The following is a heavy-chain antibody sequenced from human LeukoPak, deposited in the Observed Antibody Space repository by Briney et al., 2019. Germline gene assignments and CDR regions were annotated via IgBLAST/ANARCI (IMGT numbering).Heavy chain of an antibody. CDR1: GGSISAYE. Sequence: NPSETLSLTCQASGGSISAYEWSWIRQPPGKGLEWVGSMFYSGGTNYNPSLRSRLTLSVDTSKNQFSLRLRSVTAADTAVYYCAILVVPAASAVGYYLYWGQGILATASS. CDR3: AILVVPAASAVGYYLY. CDR2: MFYSGGT. D-gene: IGHD2-2*01. V-gene: IGHV4-59*08. J-gene: IGHJ4*02.